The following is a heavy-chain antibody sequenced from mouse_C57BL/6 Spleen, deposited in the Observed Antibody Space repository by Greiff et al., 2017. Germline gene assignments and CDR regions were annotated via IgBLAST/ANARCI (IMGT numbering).Heavy chain of an antibody. V-gene: IGHV1-85*01. J-gene: IGHJ2*01. CDR3: ARWGNYYGSSSQCDY. Sequence: VQLQQSGPELVKPGASVKLSCKASGYTFTSYDINWVKQRPGQGLEWIGWIYPRDGSTKYNEKFKGKATLTVDTASSTAYMEPHSLTSEDSSFYVCARWGNYYGSSSQCDYWGQGTTLTVSS. D-gene: IGHD1-1*01. CDR2: IYPRDGST. CDR1: GYTFTSYD.